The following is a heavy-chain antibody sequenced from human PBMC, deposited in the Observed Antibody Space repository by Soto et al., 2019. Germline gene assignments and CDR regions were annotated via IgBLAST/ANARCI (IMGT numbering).Heavy chain of an antibody. J-gene: IGHJ5*02. CDR1: GDSISSGDYY. CDR2: IYYSGNT. Sequence: PSETLSLTCTVSGDSISSGDYYWSWIHQPPGKGLEWIGCIYYSGNTYYNPSLKRRFSISVDRSKNQFSLKLSSVTAADTAVYYCARDQREGNWFDPWGHGTLVTVS. V-gene: IGHV4-30-4*01. CDR3: ARDQREGNWFDP.